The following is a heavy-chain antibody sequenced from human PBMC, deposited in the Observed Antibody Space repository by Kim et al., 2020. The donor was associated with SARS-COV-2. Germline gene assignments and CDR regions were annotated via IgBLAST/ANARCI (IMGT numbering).Heavy chain of an antibody. Sequence: ASVKVSCKASGYTFSNFYIHWVRQAPGQGLEWMGWINPYNGGTVYAPKFQGRFSLTSVTSISTAFMEVSSLIPADTAVYYCARDPDERPDFAYWVQGTL. J-gene: IGHJ4*02. CDR3: ARDPDERPDFAY. V-gene: IGHV1-2*02. D-gene: IGHD1-1*01. CDR2: INPYNGGT. CDR1: GYTFSNFY.